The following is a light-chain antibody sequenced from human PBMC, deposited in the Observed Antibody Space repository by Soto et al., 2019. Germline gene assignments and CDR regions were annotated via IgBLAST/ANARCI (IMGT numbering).Light chain of an antibody. V-gene: IGKV1-6*01. CDR1: TGIRTD. J-gene: IGKJ5*01. CDR2: AAT. CDR3: QQYNNWPPIT. Sequence: AIQLTQSPSSLSASVGDRVTITCRASTGIRTDLSWYQQKPGKVPKVLIYAATSLHSGVPSRFSGSGSGTDFTLTISSLQSEDFAVYYCQQYNNWPPITFGQGTRLEIK.